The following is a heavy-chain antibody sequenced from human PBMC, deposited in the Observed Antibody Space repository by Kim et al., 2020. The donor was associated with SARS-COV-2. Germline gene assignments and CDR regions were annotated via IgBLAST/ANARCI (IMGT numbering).Heavy chain of an antibody. J-gene: IGHJ4*02. Sequence: IYYADAVSGQFTISRDNDKNSLYLQMNSLRAEDTAVYYCARGPNYSPFDYWGQGTLVTVSS. V-gene: IGHV3-48*03. D-gene: IGHD4-4*01. CDR3: ARGPNYSPFDY. CDR2: I.